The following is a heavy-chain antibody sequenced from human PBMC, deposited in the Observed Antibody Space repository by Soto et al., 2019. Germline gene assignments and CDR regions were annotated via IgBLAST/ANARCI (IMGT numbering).Heavy chain of an antibody. Sequence: GSLRLSCVASGXTLSTYSMTWVRQSPGKGLEWVSTFSDNDTSTYYADSAKGRFTISRDNSKNTLYLQMNSLRAEDTAVFYCAKHSTGIKSPLDYWGQGALGTVSS. CDR3: AKHSTGIKSPLDY. J-gene: IGHJ4*02. D-gene: IGHD1-1*01. CDR2: FSDNDTST. V-gene: IGHV3-23*01. CDR1: GXTLSTYS.